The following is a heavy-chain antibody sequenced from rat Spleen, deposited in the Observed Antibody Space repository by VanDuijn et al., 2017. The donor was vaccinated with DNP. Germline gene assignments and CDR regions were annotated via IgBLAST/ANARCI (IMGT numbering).Heavy chain of an antibody. CDR2: ISTNGGST. D-gene: IGHD1-10*01. CDR1: GFTFSTFP. J-gene: IGHJ3*01. Sequence: EVQVVESGGGLVQPKGSLKLSCAASGFTFSTFPMAWVRQAPTKGLEWVASISTNGGSTYHRDSVTGRFTISRDNATSTLYLQMNSLRSEETATYYCARHGLITARDWFAYWGQGTLVTVSS. CDR3: ARHGLITARDWFAY. V-gene: IGHV5-46*01.